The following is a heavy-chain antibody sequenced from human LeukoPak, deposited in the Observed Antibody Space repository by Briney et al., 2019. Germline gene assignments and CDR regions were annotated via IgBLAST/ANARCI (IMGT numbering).Heavy chain of an antibody. CDR1: GFTFSSSA. CDR3: VRDHDWSFDL. Sequence: GGSLRLSCAASGFTFSSSAMSWVRQAPGKGLEWVSAISNNGGYTYYADSVQGRFTISRDNVKNSLYLHVNSLRDEGTAVYYCVRDHDWSFDLWGQGALVTVSS. D-gene: IGHD1-1*01. CDR2: ISNNGGYT. V-gene: IGHV3-23*01. J-gene: IGHJ4*02.